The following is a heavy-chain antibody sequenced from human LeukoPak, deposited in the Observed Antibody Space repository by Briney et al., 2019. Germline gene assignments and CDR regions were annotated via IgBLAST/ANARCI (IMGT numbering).Heavy chain of an antibody. J-gene: IGHJ4*02. D-gene: IGHD2-15*01. V-gene: IGHV3-23*01. CDR1: GCTFSNYA. Sequence: GWSLRLSCAASGCTFSNYAMTWVRPAPGKGLEWVSTICGCGGDTHYADSVKGRFALSRDTSKYALHLQMNSLRAEDATVYYCVRGRTASCYSPSDYWGQGILVTVSS. CDR3: VRGRTASCYSPSDY. CDR2: ICGCGGDT.